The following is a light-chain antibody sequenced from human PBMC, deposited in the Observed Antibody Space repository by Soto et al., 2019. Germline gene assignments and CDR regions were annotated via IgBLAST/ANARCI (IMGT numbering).Light chain of an antibody. CDR3: QQYNNWPYT. Sequence: EIVLTQSPATLSLSPGERATLSCGASQSVSSNSLAWYQQKPGLAPRLLIYDASSRATGIPDRFSGSGSGTDFTLTISRLEPEDFAVYFCQQYNNWPYTFGQGTRLEIK. J-gene: IGKJ5*01. V-gene: IGKV3D-20*01. CDR2: DAS. CDR1: QSVSSNS.